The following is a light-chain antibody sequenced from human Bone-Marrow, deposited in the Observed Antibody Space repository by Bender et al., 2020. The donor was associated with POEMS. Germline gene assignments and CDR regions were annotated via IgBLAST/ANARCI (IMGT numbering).Light chain of an antibody. CDR1: TSDVGGSNL. J-gene: IGLJ1*01. CDR2: DVT. CDR3: SSYAGSGTYV. V-gene: IGLV2-23*02. Sequence: QSALTQPASVSGSPGQSIAISCNGTTSDVGGSNLVSWYQQHPDKAPKLIIYDVTNRASGVSDRFSGSKSGNTASLTISGLQAEDEADYYCSSYAGSGTYVFGTGTKVTVL.